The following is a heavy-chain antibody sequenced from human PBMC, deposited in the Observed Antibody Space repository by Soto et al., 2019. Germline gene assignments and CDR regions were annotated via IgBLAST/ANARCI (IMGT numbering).Heavy chain of an antibody. CDR2: VSANNGHT. Sequence: ASVKVSCKASGFTFSNYGLNWVRQAPGQGLEWMGWVSANNGHTNYAQSLQGRVSMTTDTSTSTAYMELRGLTFDDTAVYYCARDIESVTAKHFFYYYAMDVWGQGTTVTVSS. D-gene: IGHD2-8*01. CDR3: ARDIESVTAKHFFYYYAMDV. V-gene: IGHV1-18*01. CDR1: GFTFSNYG. J-gene: IGHJ6*02.